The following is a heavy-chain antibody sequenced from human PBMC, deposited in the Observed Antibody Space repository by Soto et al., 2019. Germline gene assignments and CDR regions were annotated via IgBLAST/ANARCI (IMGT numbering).Heavy chain of an antibody. D-gene: IGHD6-13*01. CDR1: GFTFSSYW. CDR2: INSDGSST. V-gene: IGHV3-74*01. CDR3: ARVGDSSSWYYYHYGMDV. J-gene: IGHJ6*02. Sequence: GSLRLSCAASGFTFSSYWMHWVRQAPGKGLVWVSRINSDGSSTSYADSVKGRFTISRDNAKNTLYLQMNSLRAEDTAVYYCARVGDSSSWYYYHYGMDVWGQGTTVTVSS.